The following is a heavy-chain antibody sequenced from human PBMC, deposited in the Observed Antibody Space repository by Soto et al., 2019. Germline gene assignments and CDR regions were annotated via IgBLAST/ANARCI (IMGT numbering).Heavy chain of an antibody. CDR3: ARGDRGAFDL. V-gene: IGHV3-74*01. Sequence: EVQLVESGGGLVRPGGSLRLSCAAPGFTFSYYWMHWVRQAPWKGLVWVSRIHSDGSSTTYADFVKGRLIISRENARNTVDLQMNSVRVEDTAVYYCARGDRGAFDLWGQGTVVTVSS. D-gene: IGHD1-26*01. CDR1: GFTFSYYW. CDR2: IHSDGSST. J-gene: IGHJ3*01.